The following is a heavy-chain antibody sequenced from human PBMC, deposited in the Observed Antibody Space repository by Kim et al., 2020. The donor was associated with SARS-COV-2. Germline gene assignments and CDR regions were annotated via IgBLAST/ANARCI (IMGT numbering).Heavy chain of an antibody. CDR3: ASTGVGAVGWFDP. CDR1: GGAIRGYY. J-gene: IGHJ5*02. Sequence: SETLSLTCSVSGGAIRGYYWTWIRQPPGKRLEWIGYVYHTGNTNYNPSLRGRVTISLDTSKRQFSLTLTSVTAADTAVYYCASTGVGAVGWFDPWGQGTLVSFSS. CDR2: VYHTGNT. D-gene: IGHD1-26*01. V-gene: IGHV4-59*01.